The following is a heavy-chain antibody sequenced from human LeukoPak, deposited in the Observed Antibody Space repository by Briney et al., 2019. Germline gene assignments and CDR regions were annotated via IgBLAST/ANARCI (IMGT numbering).Heavy chain of an antibody. D-gene: IGHD6-19*01. Sequence: SETLSLTCTVSGGSISSYYWSWIRQPPGKGLEWIGYIYYSGSTNYNPSLKSRVTISVDTSKNQFSLKLSSVTAADTAAYYCARTLYSSGWTLFDYWGQGTLVTVSS. J-gene: IGHJ4*02. CDR1: GGSISSYY. CDR3: ARTLYSSGWTLFDY. V-gene: IGHV4-59*12. CDR2: IYYSGST.